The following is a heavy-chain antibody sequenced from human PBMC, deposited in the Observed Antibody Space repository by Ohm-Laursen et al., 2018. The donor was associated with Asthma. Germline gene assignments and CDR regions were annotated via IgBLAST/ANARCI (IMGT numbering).Heavy chain of an antibody. CDR1: GYTFSRYS. CDR3: ARCHKKVDHEGAY. J-gene: IGHJ4*02. V-gene: IGHV3-7*01. Sequence: SLRLSCAASGYTFSRYSIHWVRQFPGKGLEWVANTNEDGSEIYYVDSVKGRFTISRDNAKNSLYLQMNSLRVEDTAVYYCARCHKKVDHEGAYWGQGILVTVSS. D-gene: IGHD1-14*01. CDR2: TNEDGSEI.